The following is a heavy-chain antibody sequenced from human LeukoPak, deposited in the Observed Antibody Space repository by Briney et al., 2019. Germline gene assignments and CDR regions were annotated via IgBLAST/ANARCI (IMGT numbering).Heavy chain of an antibody. J-gene: IGHJ4*02. CDR1: GYTFTGYY. CDR3: ARVSSYYDFWSGYQLLDY. V-gene: IGHV1-2*02. CDR2: INPNSGGT. D-gene: IGHD3-3*01. Sequence: ASVKVSCKASGYTFTGYYMHWVRQAPGQGLEWMGWINPNSGGTNYAQKFQGRVTMTRDTSISTAYMELSRLRSDDTAVYYCARVSSYYDFWSGYQLLDYWGQGTLVTVSS.